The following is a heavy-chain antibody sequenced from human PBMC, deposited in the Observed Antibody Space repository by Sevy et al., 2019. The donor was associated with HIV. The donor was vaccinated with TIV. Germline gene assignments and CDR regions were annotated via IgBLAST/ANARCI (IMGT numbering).Heavy chain of an antibody. Sequence: GGSLRLSCAASGFPFNTYPMHWVRQAPGKGLEWVSVVANDGSRKHYAESVRGRFTISREDSRNGLYLQMNSMRPDDTAIYYCARVAGSSNYLVVFDYWGQGTLVTVSS. CDR3: ARVAGSSNYLVVFDY. V-gene: IGHV3-30-3*01. CDR1: GFPFNTYP. J-gene: IGHJ4*02. CDR2: VANDGSRK. D-gene: IGHD4-4*01.